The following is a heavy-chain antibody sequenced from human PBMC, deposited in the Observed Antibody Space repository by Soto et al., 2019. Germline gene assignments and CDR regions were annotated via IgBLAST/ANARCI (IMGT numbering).Heavy chain of an antibody. D-gene: IGHD2-15*01. V-gene: IGHV5-10-1*01. CDR2: IDPSDSYT. J-gene: IGHJ6*02. Sequence: VESLKISCNGFGYSFTSYWSSRVRQITGKGLEWMGRIDPSDSYTNYSPSFQGHVTISADKSISTAYLQWSSLKASDTAMYYCARLKVVVVAATYYYYGMDVWGQGTTVTVSS. CDR1: GYSFTSYW. CDR3: ARLKVVVVAATYYYYGMDV.